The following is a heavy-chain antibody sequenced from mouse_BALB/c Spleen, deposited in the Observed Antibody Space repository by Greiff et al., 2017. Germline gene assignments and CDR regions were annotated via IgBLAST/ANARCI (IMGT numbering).Heavy chain of an antibody. CDR3: ARRDGYAMDY. CDR1: GYTFTSYW. Sequence: QVQLQQPGAELVKPGASVKLSCKASGYTFTSYWMHWVKQRPGQGLEWIGEIDPSDSYTNYNQKFKGKATLTVDKSSSTAYMQLSSLTSEDSAVYYCARRDGYAMDYWGQGTSVTVSS. J-gene: IGHJ4*01. CDR2: IDPSDSYT. V-gene: IGHV1-69*02. D-gene: IGHD2-3*01.